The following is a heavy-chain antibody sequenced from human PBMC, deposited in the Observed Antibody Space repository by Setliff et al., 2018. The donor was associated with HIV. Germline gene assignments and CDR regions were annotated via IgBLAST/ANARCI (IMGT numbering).Heavy chain of an antibody. CDR2: TYYRSKWSN. CDR3: ARGGDWDYNYYMDV. D-gene: IGHD3-16*01. Sequence: PSQTLSLTCAISGDSVSSNTAAWNWIRQSPSRGREWLGRTYYRSKWSNDYAVSVKSRITINPDTSKNQFSLQLNSVTPEDTAVYFCARGGDWDYNYYMDVWDKGTTVTVSS. V-gene: IGHV6-1*01. CDR1: GDSVSSNTAA. J-gene: IGHJ6*03.